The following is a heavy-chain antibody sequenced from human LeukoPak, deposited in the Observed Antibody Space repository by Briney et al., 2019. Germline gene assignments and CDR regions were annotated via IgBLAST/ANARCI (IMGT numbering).Heavy chain of an antibody. CDR2: ISAYNGNT. J-gene: IGHJ4*02. D-gene: IGHD6-19*01. Sequence: ASVTVSCKASGYTFTSYGISWVRQAPGQGLEWMGWISAYNGNTNYAQQKLQGRVTMTTATSTSPAYMELRSLRSDDTAVYYCARDLKRGYSSGRYSWGTGSSNDYWGQGTLVTVSS. CDR1: GYTFTSYG. V-gene: IGHV1-18*01. CDR3: ARDLKRGYSSGRYSWGTGSSNDY.